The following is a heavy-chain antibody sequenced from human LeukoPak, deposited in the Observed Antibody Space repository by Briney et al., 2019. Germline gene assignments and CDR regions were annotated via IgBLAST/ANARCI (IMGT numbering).Heavy chain of an antibody. V-gene: IGHV3-9*01. J-gene: IGHJ6*03. D-gene: IGHD2-2*01. CDR1: GFTFDDYA. CDR3: ATSSYMDV. Sequence: GGSLRLSCAASGFTFDDYAMHWVRHAPGKGLEWVSGISWNSGSIGYADSVKGRFTISRDNAKNSLYLQMNSLRAEDTAVYYCATSSYMDVWGKGTTVTISS. CDR2: ISWNSGSI.